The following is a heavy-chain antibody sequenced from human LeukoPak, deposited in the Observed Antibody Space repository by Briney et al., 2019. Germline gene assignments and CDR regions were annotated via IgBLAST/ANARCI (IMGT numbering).Heavy chain of an antibody. CDR1: GGTFSSYA. V-gene: IGHV1-69*05. J-gene: IGHJ5*02. Sequence: SVKVSCKASGGTFSSYAISWVRQAPGQGLEWMGGIIPIFGTANYAQKFQGRVTMTRYTSISTAYMELSSLRSEDTAVYYCARVPAYRGIVGATRWFDPWGQGTLVTVSS. D-gene: IGHD1-26*01. CDR2: IIPIFGTA. CDR3: ARVPAYRGIVGATRWFDP.